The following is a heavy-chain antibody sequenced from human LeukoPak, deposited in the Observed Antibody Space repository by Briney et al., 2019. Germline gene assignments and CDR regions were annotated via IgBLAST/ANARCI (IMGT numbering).Heavy chain of an antibody. D-gene: IGHD1-26*01. Sequence: GGSVSLLCPLSTFLFTTYAVRCARHARGGGRGCVSSISVRGDSTYYADSVKGRFTISRDNSKDMLYQQMNSLRGEDTAVYFCAKDFIGRQYGLFLDCWSQGALVTVSS. CDR1: TFLFTTYA. CDR2: ISVRGDST. J-gene: IGHJ4*02. V-gene: IGHV3-23*01. CDR3: AKDFIGRQYGLFLDC.